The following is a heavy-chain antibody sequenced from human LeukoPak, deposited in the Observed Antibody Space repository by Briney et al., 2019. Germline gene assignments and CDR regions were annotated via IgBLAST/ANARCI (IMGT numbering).Heavy chain of an antibody. CDR2: INSDGSST. J-gene: IGHJ4*02. Sequence: PGGSLRLSCAASGFTFSSYAMSWVRQAPGKGLVWVSRINSDGSSTSYADSVKGRFTISRDNAKNTLYLQMNSLRAEGTAVYYCARSVGATDYFDYWGQGTLVTVSS. CDR1: GFTFSSYA. D-gene: IGHD1-26*01. CDR3: ARSVGATDYFDY. V-gene: IGHV3-74*01.